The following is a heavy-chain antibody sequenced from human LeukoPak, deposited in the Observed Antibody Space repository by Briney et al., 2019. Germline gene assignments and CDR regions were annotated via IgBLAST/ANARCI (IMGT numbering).Heavy chain of an antibody. CDR2: IYSGGST. D-gene: IGHD5-18*01. Sequence: GGSLRLSCAASGFTVSNNYMRWVRQAPGKGLEWVSSIYSGGSTYYADSVKGRFTISRDNSKNTLYLQMNSLRAEDTAVYYCAREGGGYSYDYWGQGTLVTVSS. V-gene: IGHV3-53*01. CDR3: AREGGGYSYDY. CDR1: GFTVSNNY. J-gene: IGHJ4*02.